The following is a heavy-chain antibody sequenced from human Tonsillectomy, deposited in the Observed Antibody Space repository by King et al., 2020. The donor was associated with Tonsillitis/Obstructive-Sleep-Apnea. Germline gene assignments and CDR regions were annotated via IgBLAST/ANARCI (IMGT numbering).Heavy chain of an antibody. CDR2: IYYSGST. Sequence: VPLQESGPGLVKPSETLSLTCTVSGGSISGYYWSWIRQPPGKGLEWIAYIYYSGSTNYNPSLKSRVTISVDTSKNQFSLKLSSVTAADTAVYYCARENILGSYLDYWGQGTLVTVSS. D-gene: IGHD5-12*01. V-gene: IGHV4-59*01. CDR1: GGSISGYY. J-gene: IGHJ4*02. CDR3: ARENILGSYLDY.